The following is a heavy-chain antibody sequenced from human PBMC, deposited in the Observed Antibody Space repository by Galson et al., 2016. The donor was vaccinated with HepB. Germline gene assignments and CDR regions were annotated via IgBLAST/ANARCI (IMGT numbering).Heavy chain of an antibody. J-gene: IGHJ4*02. CDR1: GYSFTSYW. V-gene: IGHV5-10-1*01. CDR2: IDPSDSYT. Sequence: QSGAEVKKPGESLRISCKGSGYSFTSYWISWVRQMPGKGLKWMGRIDPSDSYTNYSPSFQGHVTISADESISTAYLQWSSLKASDTAMYYCARHRYYYDSSGSYVGCYYVLGYWGQGTLVTVSS. CDR3: ARHRYYYDSSGSYVGCYYVLGY. D-gene: IGHD3-22*01.